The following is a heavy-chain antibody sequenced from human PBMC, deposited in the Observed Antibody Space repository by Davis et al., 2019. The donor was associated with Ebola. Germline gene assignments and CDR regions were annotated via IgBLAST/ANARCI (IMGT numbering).Heavy chain of an antibody. CDR2: IYPGDSDT. J-gene: IGHJ4*02. Sequence: KVSCLGSGYRFTSHWIGWVRQMPGNGLEWMGSIYPGDSDTRSSPSFEGQVTTSVDKSISTAYLQWSSLKASDTATYYCARRDGERDFDFWGQGTLVTVSS. CDR3: ARRDGERDFDF. D-gene: IGHD4-17*01. CDR1: GYRFTSHW. V-gene: IGHV5-51*01.